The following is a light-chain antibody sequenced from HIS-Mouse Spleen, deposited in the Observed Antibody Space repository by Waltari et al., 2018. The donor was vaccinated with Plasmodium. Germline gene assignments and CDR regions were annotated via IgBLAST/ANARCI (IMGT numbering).Light chain of an antibody. J-gene: IGKJ4*01. CDR3: QQRSNWPPLT. Sequence: EIVLTQSPATLSLSPGERATLSCRASQSVSSYLAWYQQKHGQAHRLLIYDASNRATGIPARFSGSGSGTDLTLTISSLEPEDFAVYYCQQRSNWPPLTFGGGTKVEIK. CDR2: DAS. V-gene: IGKV3-11*01. CDR1: QSVSSY.